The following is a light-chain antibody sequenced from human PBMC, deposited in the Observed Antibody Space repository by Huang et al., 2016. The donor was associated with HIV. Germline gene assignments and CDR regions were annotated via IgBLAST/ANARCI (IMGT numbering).Light chain of an antibody. J-gene: IGKJ2*01. V-gene: IGKV2-28*01. CDR2: LGS. Sequence: DVVMTQSPLSLPVTPGEPASISCRSSQSLLHSDGNNYFDWYLQKPGQSPPLLIYLGSTRASGVPERFSGSGSGTDFTLKISRVEAEDVGVYYCMQGLRTPRTFGQGTRLEIK. CDR3: MQGLRTPRT. CDR1: QSLLHSDGNNY.